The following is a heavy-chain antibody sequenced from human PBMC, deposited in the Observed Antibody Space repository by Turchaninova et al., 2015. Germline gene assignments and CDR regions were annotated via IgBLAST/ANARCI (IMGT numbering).Heavy chain of an antibody. Sequence: QVQLQQSGPGLVKPSQTLSLTCAISGDSVSSSSAAGNWIRQSPSKGLEWLGRPDYRSRWLYYVALSVKMRITRNVRTTENRLFRRLNSVIPEDTAVYYCERGGTYVKGCEFWGQGALVTVSS. CDR3: ERGGTYVKGCEF. V-gene: IGHV6-1*01. CDR1: GDSVSSSSAA. D-gene: IGHD1-26*01. J-gene: IGHJ4*02. CDR2: PDYRSRWLY.